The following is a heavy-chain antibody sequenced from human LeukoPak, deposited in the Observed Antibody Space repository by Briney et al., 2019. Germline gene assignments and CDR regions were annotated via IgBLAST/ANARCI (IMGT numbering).Heavy chain of an antibody. Sequence: GGSLRLSCAASGFTFSDYSMNWVRQAPGKGLEWVSSISSRSSYIYYADSLKGRFTISRDNAKNSLSLQMNSLRAEDTAVYYCARALINLPDYWGQGTLVTVSS. CDR3: ARALINLPDY. CDR2: ISSRSSYI. CDR1: GFTFSDYS. V-gene: IGHV3-21*01. J-gene: IGHJ4*02. D-gene: IGHD3-16*02.